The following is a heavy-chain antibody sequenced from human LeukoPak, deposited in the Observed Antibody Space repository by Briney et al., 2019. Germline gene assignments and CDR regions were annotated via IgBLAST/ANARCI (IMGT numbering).Heavy chain of an antibody. D-gene: IGHD3-22*01. CDR1: GGSVSSGSYY. CDR2: IYYSGST. CDR3: ASGIVANRIYYYYGIDV. Sequence: SETLSLTCTVSGGSVSSGSYYWSWIRQPPGKGLEWIGYIYYSGSTNYNPSLKSRVTISVDTSKNQFSLKLSSVTAADTAVYYCASGIVANRIYYYYGIDVWGQGTTVTVSS. V-gene: IGHV4-61*01. J-gene: IGHJ6*02.